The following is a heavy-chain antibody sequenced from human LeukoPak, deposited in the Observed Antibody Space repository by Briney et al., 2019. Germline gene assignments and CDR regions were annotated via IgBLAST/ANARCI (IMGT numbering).Heavy chain of an antibody. D-gene: IGHD3/OR15-3a*01. CDR2: SSSSGSNI. CDR1: GFTLSDYY. Sequence: GGSLRLSCAASGFTLSDYYMSWIRQAPGKGLEWVSYSSSSGSNIYYADSVKGRVAISRDKAKKSPYLQMNSMRAEETAVYYCARRRDFIDYWGQGTLVTVSS. J-gene: IGHJ4*02. V-gene: IGHV3-11*01. CDR3: ARRRDFIDY.